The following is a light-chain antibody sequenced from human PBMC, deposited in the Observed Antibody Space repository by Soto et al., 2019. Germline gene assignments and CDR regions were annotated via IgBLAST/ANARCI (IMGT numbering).Light chain of an antibody. CDR2: GAS. Sequence: EIVMTQSPATLSVSPGERATLSCRASQSVRGNLAWYQQKPGQSPRLLIYGASSRATGIPVRFSGSGYGTEFTLTISSLQSEDCAVYYCQQYNNWPFITFGQGTRLEIK. CDR1: QSVRGN. CDR3: QQYNNWPFIT. J-gene: IGKJ5*01. V-gene: IGKV3-15*01.